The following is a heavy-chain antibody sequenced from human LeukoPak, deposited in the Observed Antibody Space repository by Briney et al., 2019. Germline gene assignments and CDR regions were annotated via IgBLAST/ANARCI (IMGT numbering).Heavy chain of an antibody. V-gene: IGHV4-4*07. J-gene: IGHJ3*02. CDR2: IYTSGST. D-gene: IGHD3-10*01. CDR3: ARDRGAVLWFGESTAAFDI. Sequence: SETLSLTCTVSGGSSSSYYWSWIRQPAGKGLEWIGRIYTSGSTNYNAARKSRVTMSVDTSKNQCSLKLSSVTAADTAVYSCARDRGAVLWFGESTAAFDIWGQGTMVTVSS. CDR1: GGSSSSYY.